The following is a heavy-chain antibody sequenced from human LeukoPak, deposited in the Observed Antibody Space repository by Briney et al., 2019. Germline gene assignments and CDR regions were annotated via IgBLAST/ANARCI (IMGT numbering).Heavy chain of an antibody. CDR1: GYTFTDYY. CDR3: ARDNYGTLDY. V-gene: IGHV1-2*02. J-gene: IGHJ4*02. CDR2: INPKSGGA. Sequence: ASVKVSCKASGYTFTDYYIHWVRQAPRQGLEWMGWINPKSGGANYAQKFQGTVTMTRDTSISTAYMELSRLRFDDTAVYYCARDNYGTLDYWGQGTLVTVSS. D-gene: IGHD3-10*01.